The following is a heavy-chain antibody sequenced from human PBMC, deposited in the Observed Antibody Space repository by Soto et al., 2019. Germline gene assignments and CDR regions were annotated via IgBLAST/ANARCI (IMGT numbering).Heavy chain of an antibody. Sequence: SETLSLTCTVSGGSISSSSYYWGWIRQPPGKGLEWIGSIYYSGNTYYNPSLKSRVTISVDTSKNQFSLKLSSVTAADTAVYYCATSYYDFWSGYPNWFDPWGQGTLVTVSS. CDR2: IYYSGNT. D-gene: IGHD3-3*01. CDR3: ATSYYDFWSGYPNWFDP. CDR1: GGSISSSSYY. J-gene: IGHJ5*02. V-gene: IGHV4-39*01.